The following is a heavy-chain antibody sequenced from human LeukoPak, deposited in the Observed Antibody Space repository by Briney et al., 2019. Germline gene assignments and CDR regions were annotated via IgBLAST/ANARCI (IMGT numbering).Heavy chain of an antibody. D-gene: IGHD3-3*01. V-gene: IGHV3-23*01. Sequence: GGSLRLSCAASGFVFSSYAMSWVRQAPGKGLEWVSGISGSGITTHYADSVKGRFTISRDNSKNTLYLQMNSLRSEDMAVYYCARGGITIFGVGNYYYYGMDVWGQGTTVTVSS. CDR1: GFVFSSYA. CDR3: ARGGITIFGVGNYYYYGMDV. J-gene: IGHJ6*02. CDR2: ISGSGITT.